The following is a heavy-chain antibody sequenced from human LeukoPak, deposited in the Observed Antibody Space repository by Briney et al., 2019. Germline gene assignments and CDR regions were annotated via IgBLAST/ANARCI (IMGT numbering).Heavy chain of an antibody. D-gene: IGHD6-13*01. Sequence: PGGSLRLSCAASGFTFSDYYMIWIRQAPGKGLEWVSDISSGSSYANYADSVKGRFTISRDNAKNSLYLQMNSLRVEDTAIYFCARARIAAPLLDYWGQGTLVTVSS. CDR2: ISSGSSYA. CDR3: ARARIAAPLLDY. J-gene: IGHJ4*02. CDR1: GFTFSDYY. V-gene: IGHV3-11*06.